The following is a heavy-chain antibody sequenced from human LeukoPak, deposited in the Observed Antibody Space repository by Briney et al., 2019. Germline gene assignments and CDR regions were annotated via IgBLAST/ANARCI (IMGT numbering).Heavy chain of an antibody. J-gene: IGHJ5*02. CDR3: ARGGVSSASGDWFDP. CDR1: GGSFSGYY. Sequence: SETLSLTRAVYGGSFSGYYWSWIRQPPGKGLEWIGEINHSGSTNYNPSLKSRVTISVDTSKNQFSLKLSSVTAADTAVYYCARGGVSSASGDWFDPWGQGTLVTVSS. D-gene: IGHD3-22*01. CDR2: INHSGST. V-gene: IGHV4-34*01.